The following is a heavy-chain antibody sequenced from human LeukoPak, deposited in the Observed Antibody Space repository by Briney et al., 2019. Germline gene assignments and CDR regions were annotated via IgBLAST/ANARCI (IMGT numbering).Heavy chain of an antibody. V-gene: IGHV3-53*01. J-gene: IGHJ4*02. CDR1: GFTVSSNY. Sequence: GGSVRLSCAASGFTVSSNYMSWVRQAPGKGLEWVSVIYSGGSTYYADSVKGRFTISRDNSKNTLYLQMNSLRAEDTAVYYCARHYYDSSGWAGYIDYWGQGTLVTVSS. CDR3: ARHYYDSSGWAGYIDY. CDR2: IYSGGST. D-gene: IGHD3-22*01.